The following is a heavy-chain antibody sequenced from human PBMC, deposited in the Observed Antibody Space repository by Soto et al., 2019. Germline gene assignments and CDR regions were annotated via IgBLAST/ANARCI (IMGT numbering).Heavy chain of an antibody. CDR2: IYHSGST. CDR3: SSGSIGDYTDGFDY. CDR1: GGSISSGGYS. J-gene: IGHJ4*02. V-gene: IGHV4-30-2*01. Sequence: QLQLQESGSGLVKPSQTLSLTCAVSGGSISSGGYSWSWIRQPPGKGLEWIGYIYHSGSTYYNPSLKSRVTITVDRSKNQLSLKLSSVTAADTAVYYCSSGSIGDYTDGFDYWGQRTLVTVSS. D-gene: IGHD4-17*01.